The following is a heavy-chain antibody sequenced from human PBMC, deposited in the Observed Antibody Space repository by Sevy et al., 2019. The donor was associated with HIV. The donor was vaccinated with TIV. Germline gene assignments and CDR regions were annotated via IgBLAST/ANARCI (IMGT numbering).Heavy chain of an antibody. V-gene: IGHV3-49*04. CDR2: LKSDVYGGTV. CDR1: GFSFGDYC. J-gene: IGHJ4*02. D-gene: IGHD6-13*01. Sequence: GGSLRLSCTASGFSFGDYCMSWVPQAAGKGLECVAFLKSDVYGGTVDHAASVRGRFVISRDDSKTIAYLQMNDLKTEDTGVYYCTRWKAAQSIFDYWGQGALVTVSS. CDR3: TRWKAAQSIFDY.